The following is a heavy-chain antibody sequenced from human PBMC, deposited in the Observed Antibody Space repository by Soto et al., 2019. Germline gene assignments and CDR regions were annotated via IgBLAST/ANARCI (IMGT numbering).Heavy chain of an antibody. CDR3: ARGDGRGSTGFYYYYGMDV. CDR1: GFTFNNYF. D-gene: IGHD1-26*01. J-gene: IGHJ6*02. CDR2: ISPYDGST. V-gene: IGHV1-46*02. Sequence: QVQLVQSGAEVKKPGASVKVSCKASGFTFNNYFFHWVRQAPRQGLEWMGIISPYDGSTNYEQSLQGRVTMISDTSTSTVYMELSSLRSEDTAVYYCARGDGRGSTGFYYYYGMDVWGHGTTVTVSS.